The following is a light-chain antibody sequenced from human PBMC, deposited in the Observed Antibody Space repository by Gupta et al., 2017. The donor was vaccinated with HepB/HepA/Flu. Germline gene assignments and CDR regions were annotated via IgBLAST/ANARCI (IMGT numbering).Light chain of an antibody. V-gene: IGKV2-30*01. CDR3: RLGSHWPPLT. CDR1: QSLVYSDGHTY. CDR2: RVS. Sequence: DVVITQSPPSPLVTFGQPASLPCRSRQSLVYSDGHTYLNWFQHSPAQSPRRLIYRVSIRDSGVPHRFSGSGCGTDFTLKISRGEAEDVGIYYCRLGSHWPPLTFGQGTRLEMK. J-gene: IGKJ5*01.